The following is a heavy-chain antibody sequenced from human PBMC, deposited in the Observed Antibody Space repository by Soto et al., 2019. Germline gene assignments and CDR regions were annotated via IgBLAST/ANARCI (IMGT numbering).Heavy chain of an antibody. V-gene: IGHV3-15*01. J-gene: IGHJ4*02. Sequence: EVQLVESGGGLVKPGGSLRLSCAASGFPFSNAWMSWVRHLPGRGLEWVGRIKSKINGETTDYAAPVKGRFTISRDDSENTLFLQMNSLKTEDTALYDCVTETFAIEYWGQGTLVTVSS. CDR3: VTETFAIEY. CDR2: IKSKINGETT. D-gene: IGHD3-10*01. CDR1: GFPFSNAW.